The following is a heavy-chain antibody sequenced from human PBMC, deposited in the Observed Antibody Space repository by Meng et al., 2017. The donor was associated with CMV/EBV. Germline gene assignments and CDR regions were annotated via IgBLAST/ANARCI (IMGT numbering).Heavy chain of an antibody. CDR3: ARAWIGEEYYFDY. D-gene: IGHD3-10*01. CDR2: SSAYNGNT. Sequence: LVQAGAEVKKPRGAVRGSCKASAYTFTSNGISRVRQAPGQGLEWWGGSSAYNGNTKYAQKLQGRVTMTTDTSTSTAYMELRSLRSDDTAVYYCARAWIGEEYYFDYWGQGTLVTVSS. CDR1: AYTFTSNG. J-gene: IGHJ4*02. V-gene: IGHV1-18*01.